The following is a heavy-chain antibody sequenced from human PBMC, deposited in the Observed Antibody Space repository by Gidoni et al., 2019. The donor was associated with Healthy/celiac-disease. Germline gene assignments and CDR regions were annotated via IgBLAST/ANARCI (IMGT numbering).Heavy chain of an antibody. Sequence: EVQLVESGGGLVKPGGSLRLSCAASGFTFSSYSMNWVRQAPGKGLEWVSSISSSSSYIYYAESVKGRFTISRDNAKNSLYLQMNSLRAEDTAVYYCASSLSRHQLLTNWFDPWGQGTLVTVSS. CDR2: ISSSSSYI. D-gene: IGHD2-2*01. CDR1: GFTFSSYS. CDR3: ASSLSRHQLLTNWFDP. J-gene: IGHJ5*02. V-gene: IGHV3-21*01.